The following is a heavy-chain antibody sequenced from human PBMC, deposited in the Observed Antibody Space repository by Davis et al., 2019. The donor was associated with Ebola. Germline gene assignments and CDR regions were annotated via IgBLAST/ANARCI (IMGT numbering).Heavy chain of an antibody. CDR2: IYPGDSDT. D-gene: IGHD3-10*01. V-gene: IGHV5-51*01. Sequence: GESLKISCKGSRDSFNGYWIGWVRQMPGKGLEWMGIIYPGDSDTRFSPSFQGQVTISVDRSINTAYLQWSSLKASDTAIYFCARHQSPYGSGSPISLWGQGTLVTVSS. CDR3: ARHQSPYGSGSPISL. J-gene: IGHJ4*02. CDR1: RDSFNGYW.